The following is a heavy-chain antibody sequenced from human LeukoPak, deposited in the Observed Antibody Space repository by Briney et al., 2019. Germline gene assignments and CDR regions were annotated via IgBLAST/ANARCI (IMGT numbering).Heavy chain of an antibody. CDR3: ARDHRDYYFDY. Sequence: GGSLRLSCAASGFTSSSYSMNWVRQAPGEGLEWVSSISSSSSYIYYADSVKGRFTISRDNAKNSLYLQMNSLRAEDTAVYYCARDHRDYYFDYWGQGTLVTVSS. CDR1: GFTSSSYS. V-gene: IGHV3-21*01. CDR2: ISSSSSYI. J-gene: IGHJ4*02.